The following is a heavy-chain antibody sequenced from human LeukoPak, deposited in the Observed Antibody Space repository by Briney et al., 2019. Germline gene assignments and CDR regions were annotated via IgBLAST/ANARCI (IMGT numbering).Heavy chain of an antibody. Sequence: TETLSLTCTVSGGSISSSYWSWIRQPPGKGLEWIGYIYYTGTTNYNPSLKSRVTISVDTSKNQFSLKLSSVTAADTAVYYCARLKGYSSGWYPSYYFDYWGQGTLVTVSS. D-gene: IGHD6-19*01. V-gene: IGHV4-59*08. CDR3: ARLKGYSSGWYPSYYFDY. J-gene: IGHJ4*02. CDR2: IYYTGTT. CDR1: GGSISSSY.